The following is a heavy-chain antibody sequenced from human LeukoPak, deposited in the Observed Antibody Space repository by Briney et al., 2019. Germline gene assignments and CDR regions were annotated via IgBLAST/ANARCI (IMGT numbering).Heavy chain of an antibody. V-gene: IGHV3-21*01. CDR3: ARGVDGDPLAY. D-gene: IGHD4-17*01. CDR2: ISSSSSYI. J-gene: IGHJ4*02. CDR1: GFTFCRYR. Sequence: GGSLRLSCAASGFTFCRYRMNWGRQAPGQGLEWVSSISSSSSYIYYADSVKGRFTISRDNAKNSLYLQMNSLRAEDTAVYYCARGVDGDPLAYWGQGTLVTVSS.